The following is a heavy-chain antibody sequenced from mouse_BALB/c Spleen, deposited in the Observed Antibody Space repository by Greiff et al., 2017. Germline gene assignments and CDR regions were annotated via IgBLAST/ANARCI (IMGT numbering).Heavy chain of an antibody. D-gene: IGHD1-1*01. V-gene: IGHV1-12*01. CDR3: ARPHYYGSSHWYFDV. J-gene: IGHJ1*01. CDR1: GYTFTSYN. Sequence: LQQSGAELVKPGASVKMSCKASGYTFTSYNMHWVKQTPGQGLEWIGAIYPGNGDTSYNQKFKGKATLTADKSSSTAYMQLSSLTSEDSAVYYCARPHYYGSSHWYFDVWGAGTTVTVSS. CDR2: IYPGNGDT.